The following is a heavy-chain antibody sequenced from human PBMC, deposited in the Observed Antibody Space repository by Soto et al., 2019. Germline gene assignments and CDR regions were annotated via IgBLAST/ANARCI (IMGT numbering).Heavy chain of an antibody. CDR1: GYTFSNYW. CDR3: ARALHESSGFYFDY. D-gene: IGHD3-22*01. V-gene: IGHV5-51*01. CDR2: IYPGDSET. Sequence: GESLKISCKGSGYTFSNYWIGWVRQMPGKGLEWMGIIYPGDSETKYSPSFQGQVTISADKSIGTAFLQWSSLKASDTAMYFCARALHESSGFYFDYWGQAXLVTVYS. J-gene: IGHJ4*02.